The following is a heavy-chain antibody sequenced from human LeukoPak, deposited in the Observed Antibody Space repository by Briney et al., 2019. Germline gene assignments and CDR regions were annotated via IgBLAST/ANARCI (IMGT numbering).Heavy chain of an antibody. CDR1: GFTFSSNW. CDR3: ARQEGGWFDP. D-gene: IGHD2-15*01. V-gene: IGHV3-7*02. Sequence: GGSLRLSCAASGFTFSSNWMSWVRQAPGKGLEWVANIKQDGSEKYYVDSVKGRFTISRDNAKNSLYLQMNSLRAEDTAVYYCARQEGGWFDPWGQGTLVTVSS. J-gene: IGHJ5*02. CDR2: IKQDGSEK.